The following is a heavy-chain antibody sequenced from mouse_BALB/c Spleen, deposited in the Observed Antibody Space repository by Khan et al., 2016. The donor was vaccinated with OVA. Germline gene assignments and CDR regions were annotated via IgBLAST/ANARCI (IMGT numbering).Heavy chain of an antibody. CDR2: IGSDSNTI. D-gene: IGHD2-2*01. V-gene: IGHV5-17*02. Sequence: EVELVESGGGLVQPGGSRKLSCAASGFTFSGFGMHWVRQAPEKGLEWVAFIGSDSNTIYYADTVKGRFTISRDNSKKTLFLQRTSLRSEDTAMYFCARTGYYYCDYWGQGTTLTVSS. CDR3: ARTGYYYCDY. CDR1: GFTFSGFG. J-gene: IGHJ2*01.